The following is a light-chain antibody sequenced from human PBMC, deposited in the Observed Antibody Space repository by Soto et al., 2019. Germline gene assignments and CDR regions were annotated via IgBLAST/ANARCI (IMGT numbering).Light chain of an antibody. V-gene: IGLV2-14*01. CDR2: ASS. CDR3: SSYTSGSTLYV. CDR1: SSDVGSYNY. Sequence: QSVLAQPASVSGSPGQSITISCTGTSSDVGSYNYVSWYQQHPGKAPRLMICASSNRPSGVSHRFSGSRSGNTASPTISGLQAEDEADYFCSSYTSGSTLYVFGSGTKVTVL. J-gene: IGLJ1*01.